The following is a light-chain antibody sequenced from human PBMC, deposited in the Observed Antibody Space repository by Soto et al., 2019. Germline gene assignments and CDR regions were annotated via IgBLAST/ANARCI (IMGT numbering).Light chain of an antibody. J-gene: IGLJ3*02. V-gene: IGLV2-23*01. Sequence: QSALTQPASVSGSPGQSITISCTGTSSDVGSYNLVSWYRQHPGKAPKLMIYESSKRPSGLSNRFSGSKSGNTASLTISWLQAEDEADYYCGSYVGSNTLVFGGGTKLTVL. CDR2: ESS. CDR1: SSDVGSYNL. CDR3: GSYVGSNTLV.